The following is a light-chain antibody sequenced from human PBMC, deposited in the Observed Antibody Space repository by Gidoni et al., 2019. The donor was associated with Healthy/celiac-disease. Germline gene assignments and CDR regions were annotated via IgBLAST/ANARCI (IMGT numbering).Light chain of an antibody. J-gene: IGKJ3*01. V-gene: IGKV1-8*01. Sequence: AIRMTQSPSSLSASTGYRVTITCRASQVISSYLAWYQQKPGKAPKLLIYAASTLQSGVPSRFSGSGSGTDFTLTISCLQSEDFATYCCQQYYSYPPFTFGPGTKVDIK. CDR2: AAS. CDR1: QVISSY. CDR3: QQYYSYPPFT.